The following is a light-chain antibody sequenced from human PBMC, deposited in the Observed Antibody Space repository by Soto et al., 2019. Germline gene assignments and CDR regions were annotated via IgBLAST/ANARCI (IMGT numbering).Light chain of an antibody. Sequence: QSALTQPASVSGSPGQSITISCTGTSSDVGGYNYVSWYQQHPGKAPKLMIYDVSNRPSGVSNRFSVSKSGNTASLTISGLQAEDEADYYCSSYTGSSTHVVFGGGTKLTVL. CDR2: DVS. V-gene: IGLV2-14*01. J-gene: IGLJ2*01. CDR3: SSYTGSSTHVV. CDR1: SSDVGGYNY.